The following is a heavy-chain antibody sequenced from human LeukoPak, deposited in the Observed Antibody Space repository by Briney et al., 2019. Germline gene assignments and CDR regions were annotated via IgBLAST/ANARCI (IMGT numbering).Heavy chain of an antibody. CDR2: INSDGSST. J-gene: IGHJ4*02. CDR1: GFTFSTYW. D-gene: IGHD1-1*01. Sequence: GGSLRLSCAASGFTFSTYWMHWVRQAPGKGPVWVSRINSDGSSTSYADSVKGRFTISRDNAKNTLFLHMNSLRAEDTAAYYCATQSGGNVYWGQGTLVTVSS. V-gene: IGHV3-74*01. CDR3: ATQSGGNVY.